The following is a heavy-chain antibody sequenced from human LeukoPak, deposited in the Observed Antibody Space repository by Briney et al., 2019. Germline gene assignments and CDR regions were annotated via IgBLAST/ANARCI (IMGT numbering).Heavy chain of an antibody. CDR1: GGSFSGYY. V-gene: IGHV4-34*01. D-gene: IGHD6-6*01. Sequence: ETLSLTCAVYGGSFSGYYWSWIRQPPGKGLEWIGEINHSGSTNYNPSLKSRVTISVDTSKNQFSLKLSSVTAADTAVYYCARGPWGMGIAARQSYFDYWGQGTLVTVSS. CDR3: ARGPWGMGIAARQSYFDY. J-gene: IGHJ4*02. CDR2: INHSGST.